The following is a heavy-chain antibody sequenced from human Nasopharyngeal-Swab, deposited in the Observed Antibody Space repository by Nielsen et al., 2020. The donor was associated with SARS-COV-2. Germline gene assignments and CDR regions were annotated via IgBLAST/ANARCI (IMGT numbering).Heavy chain of an antibody. J-gene: IGHJ4*02. D-gene: IGHD6-13*01. Sequence: IRQPPGKGLEWIGEINHSGSTNYNPSLKSRVTISVDTSKNQFSLKLSSVTAADTAVYYCARDPESSSWFDYWGQGTLVTVSS. V-gene: IGHV4-34*01. CDR2: INHSGST. CDR3: ARDPESSSWFDY.